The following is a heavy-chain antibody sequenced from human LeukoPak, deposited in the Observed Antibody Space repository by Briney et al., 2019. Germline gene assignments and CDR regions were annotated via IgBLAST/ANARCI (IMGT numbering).Heavy chain of an antibody. CDR3: ARDPPDDYVWGSYRYTYSGY. D-gene: IGHD3-16*02. J-gene: IGHJ4*02. CDR1: GFTFSSYS. Sequence: GGSLRLSCAASGFTFSSYSMNWVRQAPGKGLEWVSSISSSSSYIYYADSVKGRFTISSDNAKNTLYLQMNSLRAEDTAVYYCARDPPDDYVWGSYRYTYSGYWGQGTLVTVSS. CDR2: ISSSSSYI. V-gene: IGHV3-21*01.